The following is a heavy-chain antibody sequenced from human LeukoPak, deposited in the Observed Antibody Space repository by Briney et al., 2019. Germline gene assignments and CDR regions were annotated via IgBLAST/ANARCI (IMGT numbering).Heavy chain of an antibody. V-gene: IGHV4-39*07. CDR2: IYYSGST. CDR1: GGSISSSSYY. D-gene: IGHD6-19*01. CDR3: ARARLIAVAGTLWFDP. J-gene: IGHJ5*02. Sequence: SETLSLTCTVSGGSISSSSYYWGWIRQPPGKGLEWIGSIYYSGSTYYNPSLKSRVTISVDTSKNQFSLKLSSATAADTAVYYCARARLIAVAGTLWFDPWGQGTLVTASS.